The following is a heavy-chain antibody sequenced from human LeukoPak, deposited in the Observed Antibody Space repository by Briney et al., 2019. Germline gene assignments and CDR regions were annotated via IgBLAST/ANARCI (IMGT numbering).Heavy chain of an antibody. Sequence: GGSLRLSCVVSGFTFSTYWMTWARQAPGKGLEWVANINQDGTEKNYVDSVEGRFTISRDNAKNSLYLQMNSLRAEDTAVYYCARNMGDYWGQGTLVTVSS. J-gene: IGHJ4*02. CDR1: GFTFSTYW. V-gene: IGHV3-7*04. CDR3: ARNMGDY. CDR2: INQDGTEK. D-gene: IGHD2/OR15-2a*01.